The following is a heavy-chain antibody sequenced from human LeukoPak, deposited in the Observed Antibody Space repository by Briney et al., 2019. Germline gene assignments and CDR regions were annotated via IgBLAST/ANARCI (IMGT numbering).Heavy chain of an antibody. D-gene: IGHD5-12*01. Sequence: PSETLSLSCTVSGGSISSSSYYWGWIRQPPGKGLEWIGSIYYSGSTYYNPSLKSRVTISVDTSKNQFSLKLSSVTAADTAVYYCASVGYPPRKKGYYYYYMDVWGKGTTVTVSS. J-gene: IGHJ6*03. CDR2: IYYSGST. CDR1: GGSISSSSYY. V-gene: IGHV4-39*07. CDR3: ASVGYPPRKKGYYYYYMDV.